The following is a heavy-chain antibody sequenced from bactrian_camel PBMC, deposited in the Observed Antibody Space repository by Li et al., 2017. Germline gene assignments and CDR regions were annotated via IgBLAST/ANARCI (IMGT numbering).Heavy chain of an antibody. CDR2: IRPDGTP. CDR3: AANIQWGTCNRPNY. D-gene: IGHD3*01. V-gene: IGHV3S53*01. J-gene: IGHJ4*01. Sequence: VESGGGSVQSGGSLRLSCAASGYNNIFLVCTMGWHRQAPGKGRELIASIRPDGTPSYDPSVMGRFTISEDKAKNTLYLQMKSLKPEDTAVYNCAANIQWGTCNRPNYWGQGTQVTVS. CDR1: GYNNIFLVCT.